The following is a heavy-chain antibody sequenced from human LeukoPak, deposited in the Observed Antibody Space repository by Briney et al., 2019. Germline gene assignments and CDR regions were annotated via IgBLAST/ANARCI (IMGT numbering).Heavy chain of an antibody. CDR2: IYHSGST. V-gene: IGHV4-30-2*01. CDR1: GGSISSGGYS. D-gene: IGHD3-22*01. J-gene: IGHJ4*02. CDR3: ARGTYYYDSSGYYFDY. Sequence: PSQTLSLTCAVSGGSISSGGYSWSWVRQPPGKGLEWIGYIYHSGSTYYNPSLKSRVTISVDRSKNQFSLKLSSVTAAGTAVYYCARGTYYYDSSGYYFDYWGQGTLVTVSS.